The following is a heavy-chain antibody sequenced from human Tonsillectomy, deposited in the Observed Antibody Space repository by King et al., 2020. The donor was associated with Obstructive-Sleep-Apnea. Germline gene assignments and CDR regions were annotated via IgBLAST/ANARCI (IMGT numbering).Heavy chain of an antibody. V-gene: IGHV1-69*10. CDR1: GGTFSSYS. D-gene: IGHD5-24*01. CDR2: IIPILGIA. Sequence: QLGQSGAEVKKPGSSVKVSCKASGGTFSSYSISWVRQAPGQGLEWMGGIIPILGIANYAQKFHGRGTITPDKSTRTAYMELSSLRSEDTAVYYCARLFGGYNYDDYWGQGTLVTVSS. J-gene: IGHJ4*02. CDR3: ARLFGGYNYDDY.